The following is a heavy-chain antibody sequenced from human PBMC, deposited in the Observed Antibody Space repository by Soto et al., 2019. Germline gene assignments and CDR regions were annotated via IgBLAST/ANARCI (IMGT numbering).Heavy chain of an antibody. Sequence: SETLSLTCTVSGGSISSYYWSWIRQPPGKGLEWIGYIYYSGSTNYNPSLKSRVTISVDTSKNQFSLKLSSVTAADTAVYYCARMKRGELPDYWGQGTLVTVSS. V-gene: IGHV4-59*01. CDR3: ARMKRGELPDY. J-gene: IGHJ4*02. CDR1: GGSISSYY. D-gene: IGHD1-26*01. CDR2: IYYSGST.